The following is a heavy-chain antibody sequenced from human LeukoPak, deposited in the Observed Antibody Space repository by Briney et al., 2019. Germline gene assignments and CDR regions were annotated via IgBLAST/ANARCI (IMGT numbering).Heavy chain of an antibody. Sequence: SETLSLTCTVSGGSISSYYWSWIRQPPGKGLEWIGYIYYSGSTNYNPSLKSRVTISVDTSKNQFSLKLSSVTAADTAVYYCARGVRSGSYGDAFDIWGQGTMVTVSS. J-gene: IGHJ3*02. CDR1: GGSISSYY. V-gene: IGHV4-59*12. CDR3: ARGVRSGSYGDAFDI. D-gene: IGHD3-3*01. CDR2: IYYSGST.